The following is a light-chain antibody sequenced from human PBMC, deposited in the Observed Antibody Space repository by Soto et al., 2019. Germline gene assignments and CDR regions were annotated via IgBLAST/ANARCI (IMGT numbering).Light chain of an antibody. CDR1: SSDVGCYNL. CDR2: EGS. V-gene: IGLV2-23*01. Sequence: QSALTQPASVSGSPGQSITISCTGTSSDVGCYNLVSWYQQHPGKAPKLMIYEGSKRPSGVSNRFSGSKSSNTASLTISGLQAEDEADYYCCSYAGSSTYYVFGTG. J-gene: IGLJ1*01. CDR3: CSYAGSSTYYV.